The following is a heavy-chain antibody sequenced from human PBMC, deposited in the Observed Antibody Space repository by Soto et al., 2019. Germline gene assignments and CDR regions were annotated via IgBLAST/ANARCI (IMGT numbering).Heavy chain of an antibody. J-gene: IGHJ4*02. D-gene: IGHD5-12*01. V-gene: IGHV1-2*02. CDR2: IKPKSGGT. CDR3: ARANSGDDDEFDY. CDR1: GYTFTAYY. Sequence: QVQLMQSGAGVNKPGASVKVSCKTSGYTFTAYYIHWVRQAHGQGLEWMGWIKPKSGGTYLAQKYQGRVTVTRYTTVTTVYLELRGLTSDDTAVYFCARANSGDDDEFDYWGQGTLVTVSS.